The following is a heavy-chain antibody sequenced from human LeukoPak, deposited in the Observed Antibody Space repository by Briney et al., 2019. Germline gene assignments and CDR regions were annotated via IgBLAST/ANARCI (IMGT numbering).Heavy chain of an antibody. Sequence: GGSLRLSCAASGFTLSSYWMYWVRQAPGKGLVWVSLVSLDGSTTTYADSVKGRFTISRDNAKNTLFLQMNSLRAEDTAVYYCARAHNWKYGSFDFWGQGTLVTVSS. CDR3: ARAHNWKYGSFDF. CDR1: GFTLSSYW. V-gene: IGHV3-74*01. J-gene: IGHJ4*02. CDR2: VSLDGSTT. D-gene: IGHD1-7*01.